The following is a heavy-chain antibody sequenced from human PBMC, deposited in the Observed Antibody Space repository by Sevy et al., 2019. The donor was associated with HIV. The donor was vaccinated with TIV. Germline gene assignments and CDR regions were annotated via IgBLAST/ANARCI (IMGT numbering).Heavy chain of an antibody. V-gene: IGHV3-21*01. CDR1: GFAFSSDT. D-gene: IGHD2-2*01. CDR2: SSSSSSYI. CDR3: ARVDCSSTSCYPGYYFDY. J-gene: IGHJ4*02. Sequence: GGSLRLSCAASGFAFSSDTMNWVRQALGKGLEWVSSSSSSSSYIYYADSLKGRFTISRDNAKNSLYLQMNSLRAEDTAVYYCARVDCSSTSCYPGYYFDYWGQGTLVTVSS.